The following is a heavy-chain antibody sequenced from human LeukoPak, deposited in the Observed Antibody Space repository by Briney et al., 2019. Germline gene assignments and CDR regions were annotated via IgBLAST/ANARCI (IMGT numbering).Heavy chain of an antibody. J-gene: IGHJ4*02. D-gene: IGHD1-7*01. CDR1: GFTFSNYA. CDR2: ISGGGAYT. Sequence: GGCLRLSCGATGFTFSNYAMNWVRQAPGKGLEWVSGISGGGAYTYYADSVKGRFTISRDNSKTTLYLQMNSLRAEDTAVYYCAKGIGYDWNYDYFDCWGQGTPVTVSS. CDR3: AKGIGYDWNYDYFDC. V-gene: IGHV3-23*01.